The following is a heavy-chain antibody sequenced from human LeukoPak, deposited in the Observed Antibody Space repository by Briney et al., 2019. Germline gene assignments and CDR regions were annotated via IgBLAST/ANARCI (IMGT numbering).Heavy chain of an antibody. CDR2: ISNSGRNT. J-gene: IGHJ4*02. CDR1: GFTFRSYA. V-gene: IGHV3-23*01. D-gene: IGHD3-10*01. Sequence: GGSLRLSCSASGFTFRSYAMAWVRQAPGTGLGWVSAISNSGRNTYYADSVKGRFTISRDNARNTLYLQMASLRAEDTAVYYCARGDYYVSGSFDYWGQGTLVTVSS. CDR3: ARGDYYVSGSFDY.